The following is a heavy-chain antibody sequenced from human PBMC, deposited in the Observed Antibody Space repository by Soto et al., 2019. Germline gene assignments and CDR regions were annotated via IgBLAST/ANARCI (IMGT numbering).Heavy chain of an antibody. CDR1: GFTFSSYG. J-gene: IGHJ4*02. V-gene: IGHV3-30*18. CDR2: ISYDGSNK. CDR3: VKDRGIKDIVVVPAAGFDY. D-gene: IGHD2-2*01. Sequence: QVQLVESGGGVVQPGRSLRLSCAASGFTFSSYGMHWVRQAPGKGLEWVAVISYDGSNKYYADSVKGRFTISRDNSKNTLYLQMNSLRAEDTAVYYCVKDRGIKDIVVVPAAGFDYWGQGTLVTVSS.